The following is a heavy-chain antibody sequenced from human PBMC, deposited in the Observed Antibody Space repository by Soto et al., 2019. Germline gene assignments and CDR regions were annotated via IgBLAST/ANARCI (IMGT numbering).Heavy chain of an antibody. CDR1: GFTFSSYA. CDR3: AKDQWELAPDYYYYGMDV. J-gene: IGHJ6*02. Sequence: GGSLRLSCAASGFTFSSYAMSWVRQAPGKGLEWVSAISGSGGSTYYADSVKGRFTISRDNSKNTLYLQMNSLRAEDTAVYYCAKDQWELAPDYYYYGMDVWGQGTTVTVSS. V-gene: IGHV3-23*01. D-gene: IGHD1-26*01. CDR2: ISGSGGST.